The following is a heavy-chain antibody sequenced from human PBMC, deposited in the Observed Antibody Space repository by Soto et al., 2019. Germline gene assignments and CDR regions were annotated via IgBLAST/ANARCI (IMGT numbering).Heavy chain of an antibody. J-gene: IGHJ4*02. V-gene: IGHV4-34*01. CDR3: AKAGGRYYSDSSPRGGFDY. D-gene: IGHD3-22*01. Sequence: SETLSLTCAVYGGSFSGYYWSWIRQPPGKGLEWIGEINHSGSTNYNPSLKSRVTISVDTSKNQFSLKLSSVTAADTAVYYCAKAGGRYYSDSSPRGGFDYWGQGTLVTVSS. CDR2: INHSGST. CDR1: GGSFSGYY.